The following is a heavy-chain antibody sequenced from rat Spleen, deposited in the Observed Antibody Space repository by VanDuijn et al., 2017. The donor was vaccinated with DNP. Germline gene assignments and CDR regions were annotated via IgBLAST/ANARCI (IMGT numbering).Heavy chain of an antibody. V-gene: IGHV5-20*01. Sequence: EVQLVESGGGLVLPGRSQKLSCAASGFIFSDYYMAWVRQAPTKGLEWVAYIRYDGGTSYYGDSVKGRFTISRDDAKNTLYLQMDSLRSEDTATYYCARDNYGTYGAMDAWGQGTSVTVSS. CDR1: GFIFSDYY. CDR2: IRYDGGTS. J-gene: IGHJ4*01. CDR3: ARDNYGTYGAMDA. D-gene: IGHD1-3*01.